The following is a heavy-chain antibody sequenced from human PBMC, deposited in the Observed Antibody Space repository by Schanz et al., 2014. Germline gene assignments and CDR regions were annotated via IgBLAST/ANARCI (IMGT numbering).Heavy chain of an antibody. Sequence: VQLVQSGGGLIQPGGSLRLSCAASGFGFSSYSMNWVRQAPGKGLEWVSAISGSGGSTYYADSVKGRFTISRDNAENTLFLQMNSLRAEDTAVYYCARKVVATIGGYYDNWGQGTLVIVSS. CDR1: GFGFSSYS. CDR3: ARKVVATIGGYYDN. D-gene: IGHD5-12*01. CDR2: ISGSGGST. J-gene: IGHJ4*02. V-gene: IGHV3-23*04.